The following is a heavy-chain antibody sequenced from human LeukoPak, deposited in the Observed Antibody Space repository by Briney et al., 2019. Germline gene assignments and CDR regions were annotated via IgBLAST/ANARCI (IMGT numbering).Heavy chain of an antibody. Sequence: GASVKVSCKVSGYTLTELSMHWVRQAPGKGLEWMGGFDPEDGETIYAQKFQGRVTITTDESTSTAYMELSSLRSEDTAVYYCARYGPTVTSLDYWGQGTLVTVSS. D-gene: IGHD4-17*01. V-gene: IGHV1-24*01. CDR1: GYTLTELS. CDR2: FDPEDGET. J-gene: IGHJ4*02. CDR3: ARYGPTVTSLDY.